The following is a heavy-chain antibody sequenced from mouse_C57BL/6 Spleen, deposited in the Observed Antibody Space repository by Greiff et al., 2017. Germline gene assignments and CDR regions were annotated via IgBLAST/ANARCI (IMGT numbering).Heavy chain of an antibody. D-gene: IGHD1-1*02. V-gene: IGHV1-82*01. J-gene: IGHJ3*01. CDR1: GYAFSSSW. Sequence: QVQLQQSGPELVKPGASVKISCKASGYAFSSSWMNWVKQRPGKGLEWIGRIYPGDGDTNYNGKFKGKATLTADKSSNTAYMQLSSLTSEDSAVYFCARLGSYDFAYWGQGTLVTVSA. CDR2: IYPGDGDT. CDR3: ARLGSYDFAY.